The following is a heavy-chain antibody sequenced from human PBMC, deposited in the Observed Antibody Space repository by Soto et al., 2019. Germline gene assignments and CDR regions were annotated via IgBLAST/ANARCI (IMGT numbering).Heavy chain of an antibody. CDR2: IGGSGGST. J-gene: IGHJ6*04. V-gene: IGHV3-23*01. CDR1: GFTVSTYA. D-gene: IGHD3-9*01. Sequence: GGSLRLSSAPSGFTVSTYAMISIPQAPGKGLDWVSAIGGSGGSTYYADSVKGRFTISRDNSKNTLYLQMNSLRAEDTAVYYCAKTPLLRYFDWLLSTPEDVWGKGTTVTVSS. CDR3: AKTPLLRYFDWLLSTPEDV.